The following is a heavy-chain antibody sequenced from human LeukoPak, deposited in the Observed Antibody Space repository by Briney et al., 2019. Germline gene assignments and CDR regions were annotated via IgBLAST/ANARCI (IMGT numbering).Heavy chain of an antibody. Sequence: PSETLSLTCTVSGGSISSSSYYWAWIRQPPGKGLEWIGSIHYSGSTYYNPSLKSRVTISVDTSKNQFSLKLSSVTAADTAVYYCARDLPTWSIAAAGAGWFDPWGQGTLVTVSS. CDR2: IHYSGST. CDR1: GGSISSSSYY. CDR3: ARDLPTWSIAAAGAGWFDP. D-gene: IGHD6-13*01. V-gene: IGHV4-39*07. J-gene: IGHJ5*02.